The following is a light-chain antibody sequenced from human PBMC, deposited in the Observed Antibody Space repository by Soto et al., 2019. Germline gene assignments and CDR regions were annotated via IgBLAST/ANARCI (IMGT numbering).Light chain of an antibody. V-gene: IGLV2-14*01. Sequence: QSALTQPASVSGSPGQSITISCTGTSSDVGYDNYVSWFQQHPGKAPKLMIYEVSRRPPGVSNRFSGSKSANKASLTISRLQAEDEADYYCTSQTASSTLVFGRGTKLTVL. CDR2: EVS. CDR1: SSDVGYDNY. J-gene: IGLJ3*02. CDR3: TSQTASSTLV.